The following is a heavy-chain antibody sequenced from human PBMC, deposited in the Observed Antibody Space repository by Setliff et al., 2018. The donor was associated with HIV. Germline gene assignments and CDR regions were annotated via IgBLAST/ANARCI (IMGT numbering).Heavy chain of an antibody. Sequence: PSETLSLTCTVSGDSTSTYCWIWIRQPPGKGLEWIGNIYTSGSTNYNPSLKSRVTISVDTSKNRFSLKLSSVTAADTAVYYCARLDCSSSSGFVDYWGQGTLVTVSS. CDR2: IYTSGST. CDR3: ARLDCSSSSGFVDY. J-gene: IGHJ4*02. CDR1: GDSTSTYC. D-gene: IGHD2-2*01. V-gene: IGHV4-4*09.